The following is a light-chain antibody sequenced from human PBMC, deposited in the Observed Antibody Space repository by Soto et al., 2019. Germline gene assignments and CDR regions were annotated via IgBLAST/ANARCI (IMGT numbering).Light chain of an antibody. V-gene: IGKV3-20*01. Sequence: IVRTQYPPTLSVSPGERATQSCRARQSVSSNLAWYQQKPGQAPRLLIYGASSRATGIPDRFSGSGSGTDFTLTITRLEPEDVAVDYCQQYGSTPPAFGQGTRLEIK. CDR1: QSVSSN. CDR2: GAS. CDR3: QQYGSTPPA. J-gene: IGKJ5*01.